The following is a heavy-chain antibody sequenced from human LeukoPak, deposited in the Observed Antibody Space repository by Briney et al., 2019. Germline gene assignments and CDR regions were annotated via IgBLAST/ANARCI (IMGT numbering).Heavy chain of an antibody. J-gene: IGHJ4*02. CDR3: ARGSFLNV. CDR1: GFTVSDNH. CDR2: IYPDGTT. Sequence: GESLRLSCAVSGFTVSDNHLSWIRQAPGKGLEWVSFIYPDGTTYYANSVKVRFTLSRDSAKHTVYLQMDSLSAEDTALYYCARGSFLNVWGQGTLVTVSS. V-gene: IGHV3-53*01.